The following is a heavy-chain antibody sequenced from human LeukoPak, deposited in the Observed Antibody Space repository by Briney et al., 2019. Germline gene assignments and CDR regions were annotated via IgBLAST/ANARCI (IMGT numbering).Heavy chain of an antibody. CDR3: ARAGGYSGYECFDY. Sequence: GRSLRLSCAASGFTFDDYGMSWVRQAPGKGLEWVSGINWNSGSTGYADSVKGRFTISRDNAKNSLYLQMNSLRAEDTALYYCARAGGYSGYECFDYWGQGTLVTVSS. J-gene: IGHJ4*02. CDR1: GFTFDDYG. CDR2: INWNSGST. D-gene: IGHD5-12*01. V-gene: IGHV3-20*04.